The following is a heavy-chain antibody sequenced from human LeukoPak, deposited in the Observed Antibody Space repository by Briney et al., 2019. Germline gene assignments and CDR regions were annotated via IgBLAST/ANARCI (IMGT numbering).Heavy chain of an antibody. V-gene: IGHV5-51*01. D-gene: IGHD3-22*01. Sequence: GESLKISCKGSGYSFTSYWIGWVRQMPGKGLEWMGIIYPGDSDTRYSPSFQGQVTISADKSISTAYLQWSSLKASDTAMYYCARQPPLDYYDSSGRNGFDYWGQGTLATVSS. CDR2: IYPGDSDT. CDR1: GYSFTSYW. J-gene: IGHJ4*02. CDR3: ARQPPLDYYDSSGRNGFDY.